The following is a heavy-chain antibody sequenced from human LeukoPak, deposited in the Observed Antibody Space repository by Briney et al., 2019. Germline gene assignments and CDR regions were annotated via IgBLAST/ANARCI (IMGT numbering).Heavy chain of an antibody. V-gene: IGHV3-30*03. CDR2: ISYDGSNK. CDR3: ARESSGYDFVY. J-gene: IGHJ4*02. Sequence: GGSLRLSCAASGFTFSSYSMNWVRQAPGKGLEWVAVISYDGSNKYYADSVKGRFTTSKDNSKNTLYLQMNSLRAEDTAVYYCARESSGYDFVYWGQGTLVTVSS. D-gene: IGHD5-12*01. CDR1: GFTFSSYS.